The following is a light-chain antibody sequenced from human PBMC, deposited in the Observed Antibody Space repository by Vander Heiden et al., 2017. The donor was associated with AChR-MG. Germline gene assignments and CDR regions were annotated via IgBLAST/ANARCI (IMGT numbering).Light chain of an antibody. CDR2: GAS. V-gene: IGKV3-15*01. J-gene: IGKJ2*01. CDR1: QSVSSN. Sequence: DIVMTQSPATLSVSPEERATLSCRASQSVSSNLAWYQQKPVQAPRLLIYGASTRATGIPARFSGSGSGTEFTLTISSLQSEDFAVYYCQQDNNWPYTFGQGTKLEIK. CDR3: QQDNNWPYT.